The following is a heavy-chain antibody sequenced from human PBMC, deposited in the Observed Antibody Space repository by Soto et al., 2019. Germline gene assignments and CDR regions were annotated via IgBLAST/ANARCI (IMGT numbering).Heavy chain of an antibody. CDR3: ARGARNYYYFDY. CDR1: GFIFTDYW. Sequence: EVQLVESGGGLVQPGGSLRLSCAASGFIFTDYWIHWVRQAPGKGLVWVSRIKSGETTTNYADSVWGRLTISRDNTKNTVYLQMNSLRAEDTAVYYCARGARNYYYFDYWGQGTLVTVSS. V-gene: IGHV3-74*01. J-gene: IGHJ4*02. D-gene: IGHD3-10*01. CDR2: IKSGETTT.